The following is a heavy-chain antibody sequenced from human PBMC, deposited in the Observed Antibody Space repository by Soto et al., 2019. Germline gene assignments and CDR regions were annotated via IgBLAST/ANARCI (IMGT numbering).Heavy chain of an antibody. CDR1: GGSISSYY. D-gene: IGHD3-10*01. CDR2: IYYSGST. CDR3: ARDYYGSGSPPFGY. J-gene: IGHJ4*02. Sequence: QVQLQESGPGLVKPSETLSLTCTVSGGSISSYYWSWIRQPPGKGLEWIGYIYYSGSTNYNPSRKSRVTRAVDTSKNQFSLKLSSVTAADTAVYYCARDYYGSGSPPFGYWGQGTLVTVSS. V-gene: IGHV4-59*01.